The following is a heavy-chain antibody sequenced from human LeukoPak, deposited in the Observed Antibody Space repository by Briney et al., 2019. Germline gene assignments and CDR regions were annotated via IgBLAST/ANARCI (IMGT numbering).Heavy chain of an antibody. J-gene: IGHJ4*02. CDR1: GGSFSGYY. CDR3: ASESNLDY. Sequence: PSENLSLTCAVYGGSFSGYYWSWIRQPPGKGLEWIGEINHSGSTNYNPSLKSRVTISVDTSKNQFSLKLSSVTAADTAVYYCASESNLDYWGQGTLVTVSS. V-gene: IGHV4-34*01. CDR2: INHSGST. D-gene: IGHD1-14*01.